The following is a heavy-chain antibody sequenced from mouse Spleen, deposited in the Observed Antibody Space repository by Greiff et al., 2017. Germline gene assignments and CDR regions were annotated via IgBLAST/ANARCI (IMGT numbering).Heavy chain of an antibody. Sequence: EVKLVESGGGLVKPGGSLKLSCAASGFTFSSYAMSWVRQTPEKRLEWVATISSGGSYTYYPDSVKGRFTISRDNAKNTLYLQMSSLRSEDTAMYYCARPPGSFDYWGQGTTLTVSS. V-gene: IGHV5-9-1*01. D-gene: IGHD1-1*01. J-gene: IGHJ2*01. CDR1: GFTFSSYA. CDR3: ARPPGSFDY. CDR2: ISSGGSYT.